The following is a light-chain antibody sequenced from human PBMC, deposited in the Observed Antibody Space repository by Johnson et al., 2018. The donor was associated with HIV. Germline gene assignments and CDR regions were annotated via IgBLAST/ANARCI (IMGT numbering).Light chain of an antibody. J-gene: IGLJ1*01. CDR3: ATWDSSLSGGV. CDR1: SSNIGNNY. Sequence: QSVLTQPPSVSAAPGQKVTISCSGSSSNIGNNYVSWYQQIPGTAPKLLIYDNNKRPSGIPDRFSGSKSGTSATLGITGLQTGDEADYYCATWDSSLSGGVCGTWTQVTVL. V-gene: IGLV1-51*01. CDR2: DNN.